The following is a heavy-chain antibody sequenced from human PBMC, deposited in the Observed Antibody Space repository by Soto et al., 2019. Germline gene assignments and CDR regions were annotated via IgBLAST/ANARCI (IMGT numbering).Heavy chain of an antibody. Sequence: EVQLVQSGGGLVQPGGSLRLSCATSGFSFGSYWMDWVRQAPGKGLQWVANIKRYGSETYYDDSVRGRFTISRDNAKKSLYLQMNSLRAEDTAMYFCARGASQWLVGDYWGQGALVSVAT. J-gene: IGHJ4*02. V-gene: IGHV3-7*03. D-gene: IGHD6-19*01. CDR3: ARGASQWLVGDY. CDR1: GFSFGSYW. CDR2: IKRYGSET.